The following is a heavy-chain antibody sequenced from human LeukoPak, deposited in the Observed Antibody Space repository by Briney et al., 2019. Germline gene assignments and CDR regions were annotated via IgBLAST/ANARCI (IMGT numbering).Heavy chain of an antibody. Sequence: PGGSLRLSCAASEFTFNRYWMSWVRQAPGKGLEWVANIKHDGSEAHYVDSAKGRFTISRDNAKNSLSLQMNSLNVDDTGVYFCTRDALFGSGRTHLDFWSQGTLVSVSS. D-gene: IGHD3-10*01. CDR2: IKHDGSEA. V-gene: IGHV3-7*04. CDR1: EFTFNRYW. J-gene: IGHJ4*02. CDR3: TRDALFGSGRTHLDF.